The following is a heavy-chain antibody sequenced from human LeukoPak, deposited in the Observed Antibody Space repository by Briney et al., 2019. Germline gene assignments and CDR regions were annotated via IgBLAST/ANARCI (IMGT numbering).Heavy chain of an antibody. Sequence: GGSLRLSCEASGFIFSGYGMHWVRQAPGKGLEWVAFIRYDGSVKNYIDSVKGRFTISRDNAKNSLYLQMNSLRAEDTAVYYCASSSWYDSPGVVWGKGTTVTVSS. CDR3: ASSSWYDSPGVV. CDR1: GFIFSGYG. J-gene: IGHJ6*04. V-gene: IGHV3-30*02. D-gene: IGHD6-13*01. CDR2: IRYDGSVK.